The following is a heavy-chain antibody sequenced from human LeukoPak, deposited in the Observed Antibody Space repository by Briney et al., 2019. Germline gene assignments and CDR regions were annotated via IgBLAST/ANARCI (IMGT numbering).Heavy chain of an antibody. CDR3: ARIYYDSSGYHEQDFDY. D-gene: IGHD3-22*01. V-gene: IGHV1-46*01. Sequence: VASVKVSCKASGYTFTSYYMHWVRQAPGQGLEWMGIINPSGGSTSYAQKFQGRVTMTRDTSTSTVYMELSSLRSEDTAVYYCARIYYDSSGYHEQDFDYWGQGTLATVSS. J-gene: IGHJ4*02. CDR1: GYTFTSYY. CDR2: INPSGGST.